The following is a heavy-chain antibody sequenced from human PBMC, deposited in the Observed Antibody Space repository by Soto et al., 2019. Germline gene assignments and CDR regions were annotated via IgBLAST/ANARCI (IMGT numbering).Heavy chain of an antibody. CDR3: ARAGRSGYYFDY. D-gene: IGHD3-22*01. V-gene: IGHV3-11*06. Sequence: QVHLGESRGGLVKPGGSLRLSCAASGFTFSDYYMDWIRQAPGKGLEWVTYISSSSTYTNYAGSVKGRFTISRDNAKNSLYLQMNSLRAEDTAVYYCARAGRSGYYFDYWGQGSLVTVSS. J-gene: IGHJ4*02. CDR1: GFTFSDYY. CDR2: ISSSSTYT.